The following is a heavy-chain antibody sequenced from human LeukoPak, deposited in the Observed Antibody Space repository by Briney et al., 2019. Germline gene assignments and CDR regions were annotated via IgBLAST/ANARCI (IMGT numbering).Heavy chain of an antibody. CDR2: IYLSGST. D-gene: IGHD4-11*01. V-gene: IGHV4-59*08. J-gene: IGHJ4*02. CDR1: GGSMSRYY. CDR3: TNTNYENFDY. Sequence: SETLSLTCAVSGGSMSRYYWSWIRQPPGKGLEWIGYIYLSGSTNYNPSLKSRVTISIDASKSQFSLKLSSVTAADTAVYYCTNTNYENFDYWGQGTLVTVSS.